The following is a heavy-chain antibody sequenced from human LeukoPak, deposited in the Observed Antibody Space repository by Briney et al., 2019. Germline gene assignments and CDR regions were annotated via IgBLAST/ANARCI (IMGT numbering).Heavy chain of an antibody. V-gene: IGHV1-69*01. CDR3: ARGTRPWYYGSGSHDNWFDP. Sequence: GASVKVSCKASGDTFSYAISWVRQAPGQGLEWMGGIIPIFGTANYAQKFQGGVTITADESTSTAYMELSSLRSEDTAVYYCARGTRPWYYGSGSHDNWFDPWGQGTLVTVSS. J-gene: IGHJ5*02. CDR2: IIPIFGTA. CDR1: GDTFSYA. D-gene: IGHD3-10*01.